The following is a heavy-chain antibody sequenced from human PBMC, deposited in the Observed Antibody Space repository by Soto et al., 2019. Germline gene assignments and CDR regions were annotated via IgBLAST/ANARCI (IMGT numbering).Heavy chain of an antibody. D-gene: IGHD2-15*01. J-gene: IGHJ5*02. CDR2: FNHSGST. V-gene: IGHV4-39*07. CDR3: ARRYCSGGSRYKSNWFDP. CDR1: GGSISSSSYY. Sequence: SETLSLTCTVSGGSISSSSYYWGWIRQPPGKGLEWIGSFNHSGSTNYNPSLKSRVTISVDTSKNQFSLKLSSVTAADTAVFCFARRYCSGGSRYKSNWFDPWGQGTLVTVSS.